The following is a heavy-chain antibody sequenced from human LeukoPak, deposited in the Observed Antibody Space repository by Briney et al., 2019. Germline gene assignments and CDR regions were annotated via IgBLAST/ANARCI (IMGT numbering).Heavy chain of an antibody. CDR1: GVSISGYY. V-gene: IGHV4-59*13. CDR2: IYSSGSA. J-gene: IGHJ6*04. CDR3: ARGYSPRFGADYYYYGMDV. D-gene: IGHD3-10*02. Sequence: ASETLSLTCTVSGVSISGYYCSWVRQPPGKGLEWIGYIYSSGSANYNPSLESRVTISVDTSKNQVSLKLSSVTAADTAVYYCARGYSPRFGADYYYYGMDVWGKGTTVTVSS.